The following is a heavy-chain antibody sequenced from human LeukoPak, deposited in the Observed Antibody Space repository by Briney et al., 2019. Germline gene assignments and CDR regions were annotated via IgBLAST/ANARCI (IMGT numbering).Heavy chain of an antibody. CDR1: GGSISSNNW. V-gene: IGHV4-4*02. CDR3: AREGSSGYTNWFDP. CDR2: IYHSGSP. Sequence: PSETLSLTCAVSGGSISSNNWWGWVRQPPGKGLEWIGEIYHSGSPNYNPSLKSRVTISVDRSKNQFSLKLSSVTAADTAVYYCAREGSSGYTNWFDPWGQGTLVTVSS. D-gene: IGHD3-22*01. J-gene: IGHJ5*02.